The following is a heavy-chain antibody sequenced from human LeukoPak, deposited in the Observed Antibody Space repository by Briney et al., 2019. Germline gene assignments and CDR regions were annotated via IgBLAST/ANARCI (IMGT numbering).Heavy chain of an antibody. CDR1: GFSFSNYA. CDR3: ARGVIAARGLSYYYMDV. CDR2: IRYDGSNK. J-gene: IGHJ6*03. D-gene: IGHD6-6*01. V-gene: IGHV3-30*02. Sequence: TGGSLRLSCAASGFSFSNYAMSWVRQAPGKGLEWVAFIRYDGSNKYYADSVKGRFTISRDNSKNTLYLQMNSLRAEDTAVYYCARGVIAARGLSYYYMDVWGKGTTVTVSS.